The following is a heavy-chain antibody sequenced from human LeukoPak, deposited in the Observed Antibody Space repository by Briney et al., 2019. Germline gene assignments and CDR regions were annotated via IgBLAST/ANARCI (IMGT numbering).Heavy chain of an antibody. CDR3: ARGWGYFDY. J-gene: IGHJ4*02. D-gene: IGHD3-16*01. V-gene: IGHV4-59*01. CDR2: LYNSGSP. CDR1: GASISSYY. Sequence: SETRSLTCTVAGASISSYYWTWIRQPPGKGQEWIGHLYNSGSPNSNPSLKGRVTISLDTSQTKFPLKRGSVTAADTAVYHCARGWGYFDYWGQGTLVTVSS.